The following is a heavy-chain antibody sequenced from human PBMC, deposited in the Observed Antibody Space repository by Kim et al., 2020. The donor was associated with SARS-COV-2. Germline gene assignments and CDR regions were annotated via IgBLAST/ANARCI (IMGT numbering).Heavy chain of an antibody. V-gene: IGHV3-23*01. Sequence: GGSLRLSCAASGLTFSSYAMSWVRQAPRKGLEWVSAISGSGDRTYYADSVKGRFIVSRDNSRDTLFLQMNSLRAEDTALYYCAKDPIPHTSGWFSWGQGTLVTVSS. CDR1: GLTFSSYA. CDR2: ISGSGDRT. J-gene: IGHJ4*02. D-gene: IGHD6-19*01. CDR3: AKDPIPHTSGWFS.